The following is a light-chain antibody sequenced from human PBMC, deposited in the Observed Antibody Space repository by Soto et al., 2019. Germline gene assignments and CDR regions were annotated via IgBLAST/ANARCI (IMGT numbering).Light chain of an antibody. V-gene: IGLV3-21*02. CDR2: DNN. Sequence: VLTQPPSVSVAPGQTARITCGGNNIGSKSVHWYQQKPGQAPVLVVYDNNNRPSGIPERFSGSNSGNTATLTISRVEAGDEADYYCQVWDSSNDHWVFGGGTKVTVL. CDR3: QVWDSSNDHWV. CDR1: NIGSKS. J-gene: IGLJ3*02.